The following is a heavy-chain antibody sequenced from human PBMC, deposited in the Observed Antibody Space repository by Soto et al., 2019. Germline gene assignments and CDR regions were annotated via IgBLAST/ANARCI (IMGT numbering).Heavy chain of an antibody. Sequence: GGSLRLSCAASGFTFSSYSMNWVHQAPGKGLEWVSYISSSSSTIYYADSVKGRFTISRDNAKNSLYLQMNSLRAEDTAVYYCASLYTVTTAWYFDLWGRGTLVTVSS. J-gene: IGHJ2*01. D-gene: IGHD4-17*01. CDR3: ASLYTVTTAWYFDL. CDR2: ISSSSSTI. CDR1: GFTFSSYS. V-gene: IGHV3-48*01.